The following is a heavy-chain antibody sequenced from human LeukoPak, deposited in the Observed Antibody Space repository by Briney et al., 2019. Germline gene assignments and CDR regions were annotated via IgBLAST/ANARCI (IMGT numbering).Heavy chain of an antibody. J-gene: IGHJ3*02. Sequence: PGGSLRLSCAASGFTFGTYTMNWVRQAPGKGLEWVSSISSAGSYIFYADSMKGRLTISRDNAKNSLYLQMNSLRGEDTAVYHCARGGGGYDFWSGYLHAFDIWGQGTMVAVFS. D-gene: IGHD3-3*01. CDR2: ISSAGSYI. V-gene: IGHV3-21*01. CDR1: GFTFGTYT. CDR3: ARGGGGYDFWSGYLHAFDI.